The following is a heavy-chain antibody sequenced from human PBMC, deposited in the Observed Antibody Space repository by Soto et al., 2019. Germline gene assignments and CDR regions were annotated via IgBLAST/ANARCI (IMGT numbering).Heavy chain of an antibody. CDR2: IIPIFGTA. Sequence: SVKVSCKASGGTFSSYAISWVRQAPGQGLEWVGGIIPIFGTANYAQKFQGRVTITADKSTSTAYMELSSLRSEDTAVYYCAGGIVPAASYYYYGMDVWGQGTTVTVSS. D-gene: IGHD2-2*01. V-gene: IGHV1-69*06. CDR1: GGTFSSYA. CDR3: AGGIVPAASYYYYGMDV. J-gene: IGHJ6*02.